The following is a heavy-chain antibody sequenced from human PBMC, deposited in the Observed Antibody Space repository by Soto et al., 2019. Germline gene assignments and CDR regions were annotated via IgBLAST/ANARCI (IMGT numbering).Heavy chain of an antibody. Sequence: SETLSLTCAVSGGSISSGGYSWSWIRQPPGKGLEWIGYIYHSGSTYYNPSLRGRVTISVDKSNNQFSLKMRYVTAADSAVYYCATLPPRIEVALLPIPTWGQGTLVTVSS. CDR1: GGSISSGGYS. D-gene: IGHD2-15*01. CDR3: ATLPPRIEVALLPIPT. J-gene: IGHJ5*02. V-gene: IGHV4-30-2*01. CDR2: IYHSGST.